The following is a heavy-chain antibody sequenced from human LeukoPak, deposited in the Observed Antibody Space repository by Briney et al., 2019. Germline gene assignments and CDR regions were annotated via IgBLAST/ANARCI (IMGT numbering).Heavy chain of an antibody. Sequence: GGSLRLSCAASEFTFRSFDMVWVRQAPGKGLEWVSSISTDSKFKYYSDSVTGRFTISRDNAENSLSLQMNSLRVDDTATYYCVRGPRSHRSDLTKWYFDLWGRGTLVSVSS. CDR2: ISTDSKFK. J-gene: IGHJ2*01. CDR1: EFTFRSFD. CDR3: VRGPRSHRSDLTKWYFDL. V-gene: IGHV3-21*01.